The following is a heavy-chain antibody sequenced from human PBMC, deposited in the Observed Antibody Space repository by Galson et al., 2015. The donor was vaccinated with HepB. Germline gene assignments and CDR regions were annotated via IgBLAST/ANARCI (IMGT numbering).Heavy chain of an antibody. J-gene: IGHJ5*02. Sequence: SVKVSCKASGGTFSSYAISWVRQAPGQGLEWMGGIIPIFSTANYAQKFQGRVTITADESTSTAYMELSSLRSEDTAVYYCARVMGGAGDFLDSNIWYLNRFDPWGQGTLVSVSS. D-gene: IGHD6-13*01. V-gene: IGHV1-69*13. CDR3: ARVMGGAGDFLDSNIWYLNRFDP. CDR2: IIPIFSTA. CDR1: GGTFSSYA.